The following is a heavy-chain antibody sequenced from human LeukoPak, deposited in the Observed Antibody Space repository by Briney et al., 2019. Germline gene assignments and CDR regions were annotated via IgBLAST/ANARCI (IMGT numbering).Heavy chain of an antibody. CDR2: IIPILGIT. V-gene: IGHV1-69*04. J-gene: IGHJ4*02. CDR3: ARDRQPLLFDY. Sequence: ASVKVSCKASGGTFNNYAISWVRQAPGQGLEWMGRIIPILGITNYAQKFQGRVTITADKSTSTAYMELSSLRSEDTAVYYCARDRQPLLFDYWGQGTLVTVSS. D-gene: IGHD2-21*02. CDR1: GGTFNNYA.